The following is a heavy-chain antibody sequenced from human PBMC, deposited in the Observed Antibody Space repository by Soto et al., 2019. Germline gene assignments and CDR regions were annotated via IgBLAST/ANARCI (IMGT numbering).Heavy chain of an antibody. D-gene: IGHD2-2*01. Sequence: EVQLLESGGGLVQPGGSLRLSCAASGFTFSSYAMSWVRQTPGKGLEWVSAISGSGGSTYYADSVKGQFTISRDNSKDTLHLQMTSLRAEETAVYYCAKDPALVPAARGKYYYGMDVWGQGTTVTVSS. CDR3: AKDPALVPAARGKYYYGMDV. J-gene: IGHJ6*02. CDR1: GFTFSSYA. V-gene: IGHV3-23*01. CDR2: ISGSGGST.